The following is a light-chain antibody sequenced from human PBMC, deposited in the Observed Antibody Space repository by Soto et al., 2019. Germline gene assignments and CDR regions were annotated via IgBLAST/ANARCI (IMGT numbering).Light chain of an antibody. CDR1: QSISSY. V-gene: IGKV1-39*01. CDR3: QQRHMWPIT. CDR2: AAS. Sequence: DIQMTQSPSSLSAYVGDRVTITCRASQSISSYLNWYQQKPGKAPKLLIYAASSLQSGVPPRFSGSGSGTDFTLTISSLQPEDSAVYYCQQRHMWPITFGQGTRLEIK. J-gene: IGKJ5*01.